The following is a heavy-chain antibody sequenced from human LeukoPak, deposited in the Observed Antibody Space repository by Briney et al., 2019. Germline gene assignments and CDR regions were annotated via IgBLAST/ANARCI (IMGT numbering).Heavy chain of an antibody. Sequence: PSETLSLTCAVYGGSFSGYYWSWIRQPPGKGLEWIGEINHSGSTNYNPSLRSRVTISVDTSKNQFSLKLSSVTAADTAVYYCAREGYDYIWGSYRSLYYFDYWGQGTLVTVSS. V-gene: IGHV4-34*01. CDR2: INHSGST. D-gene: IGHD3-16*02. CDR1: GGSFSGYY. J-gene: IGHJ4*02. CDR3: AREGYDYIWGSYRSLYYFDY.